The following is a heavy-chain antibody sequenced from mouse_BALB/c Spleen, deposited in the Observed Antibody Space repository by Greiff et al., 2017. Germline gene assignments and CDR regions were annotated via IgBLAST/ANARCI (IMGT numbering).Heavy chain of an antibody. J-gene: IGHJ4*01. D-gene: IGHD2-1*01. Sequence: LVKTGASVKISCKASGYSFTGYYMHWVKQSHGKSLEWIGYISCYNGSTSYNQKFKGKATFTVDTSSSTAYMQFNSLTSEDSAVYYCARSGGNYRYYAMDYWGQGTSVTVSS. CDR2: ISCYNGST. V-gene: IGHV1S34*01. CDR1: GYSFTGYY. CDR3: ARSGGNYRYYAMDY.